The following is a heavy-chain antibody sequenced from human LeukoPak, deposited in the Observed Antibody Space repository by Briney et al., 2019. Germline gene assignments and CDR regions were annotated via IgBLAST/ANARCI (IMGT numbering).Heavy chain of an antibody. Sequence: SETLSLTCAVYGGTFSGYYWSWIRQPPGKGLEWIGYIYYSGSTNYNPSLKSRVTISVDTSKNQFSLKLSSVTAADTAVYYCARGGLGEITIFGVVINYYMDVWGKGTTVTVSS. CDR3: ARGGLGEITIFGVVINYYMDV. V-gene: IGHV4-59*01. CDR2: IYYSGST. J-gene: IGHJ6*03. CDR1: GGTFSGYY. D-gene: IGHD3-3*01.